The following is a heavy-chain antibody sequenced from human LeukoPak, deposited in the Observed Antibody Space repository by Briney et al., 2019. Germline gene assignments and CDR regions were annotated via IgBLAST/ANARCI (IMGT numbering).Heavy chain of an antibody. D-gene: IGHD2-15*01. V-gene: IGHV1-2*06. CDR2: INPNSGDT. Sequence: ASVKVSCKASGYTFTGYYMYWVRQAPGQGLEWMGRINPNSGDTDYAQNFQGRVTMTRDTSISTAYMELTNLRSDDTAVYYCARGYCSGGTRYLVDNWFDPWGQGTLVTVSS. CDR1: GYTFTGYY. CDR3: ARGYCSGGTRYLVDNWFDP. J-gene: IGHJ5*02.